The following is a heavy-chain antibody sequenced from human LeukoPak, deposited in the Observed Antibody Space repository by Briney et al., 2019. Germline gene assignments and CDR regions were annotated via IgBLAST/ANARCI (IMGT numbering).Heavy chain of an antibody. V-gene: IGHV3-66*01. CDR1: GITVSSNS. CDR3: ARVIQLWGGPRELDY. Sequence: PGGSLRLSCAASGITVSSNSMSWVRQAPGKGLEWVSFIYSGGTTHYADSVKGRFTISRDTSKNTLYLQMNTLRAEDTAVYYCARVIQLWGGPRELDYWGQGTLVTVSS. D-gene: IGHD3-16*01. CDR2: IYSGGTT. J-gene: IGHJ4*02.